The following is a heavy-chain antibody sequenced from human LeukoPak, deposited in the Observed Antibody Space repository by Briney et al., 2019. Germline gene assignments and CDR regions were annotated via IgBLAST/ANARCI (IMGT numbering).Heavy chain of an antibody. CDR3: VKGYYQFDP. Sequence: PGGSLRLSCAASGFTFSNNDMHWVRQGPGKGLECVSAIDTSGDTYYPGSVKGRFTISRDNSKNTLYLQMNSLRAEDTAVYYCVKGYYQFDPWGQGTLVTVSS. CDR1: GFTFSNND. J-gene: IGHJ5*02. CDR2: IDTSGDT. V-gene: IGHV3-13*01. D-gene: IGHD3-22*01.